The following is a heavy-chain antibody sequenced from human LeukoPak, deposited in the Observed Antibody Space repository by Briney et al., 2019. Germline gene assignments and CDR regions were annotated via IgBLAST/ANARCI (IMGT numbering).Heavy chain of an antibody. Sequence: SVKVSCKASGGTFSSYAISWVRQAPGQGLEWMGGIIPTFGTANYAQKFQGRVTIIADESTSTAYMELSSLRSEDTAAYYCARSQRRHTVVTHFDYWGQGTLVTVSS. V-gene: IGHV1-69*13. CDR2: IIPTFGTA. D-gene: IGHD4-23*01. CDR3: ARSQRRHTVVTHFDY. J-gene: IGHJ4*02. CDR1: GGTFSSYA.